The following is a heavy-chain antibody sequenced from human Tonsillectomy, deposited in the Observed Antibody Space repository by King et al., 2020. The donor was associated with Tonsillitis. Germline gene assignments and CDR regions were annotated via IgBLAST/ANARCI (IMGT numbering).Heavy chain of an antibody. CDR3: AIVEYTSSSPSMDY. J-gene: IGHJ4*02. CDR1: GYSISSGYY. CDR2: IYHSGNT. D-gene: IGHD6-6*01. Sequence: VQLQESGPGLVKPSETLSLNCSVSGYSISSGYYWGWIRQPPGKGLEWIGSIYHSGNTYYNPSLKSRVTISVDTSKNQFSLKLTSVTAADPALYYCAIVEYTSSSPSMDYWGQGTLVTVSS. V-gene: IGHV4-38-2*02.